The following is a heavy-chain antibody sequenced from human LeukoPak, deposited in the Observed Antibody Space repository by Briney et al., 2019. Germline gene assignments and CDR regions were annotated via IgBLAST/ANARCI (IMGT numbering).Heavy chain of an antibody. Sequence: ASVKVSCKVSGYTFTDYYMHWVQQAPGKGLEWMGLVDPEDGETMYAEKFQGRVTITADTSTDAAYMDLSSLRSEDTAVYYCATGSRTTGYYYYYMDVWGKGTTVTVSS. CDR2: VDPEDGET. D-gene: IGHD1-7*01. CDR3: ATGSRTTGYYYYYMDV. J-gene: IGHJ6*03. V-gene: IGHV1-69-2*01. CDR1: GYTFTDYY.